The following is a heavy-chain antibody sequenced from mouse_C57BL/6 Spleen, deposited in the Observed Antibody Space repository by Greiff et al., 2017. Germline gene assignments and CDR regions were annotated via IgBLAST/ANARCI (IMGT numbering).Heavy chain of an antibody. CDR3: ASPRERYAMDY. V-gene: IGHV1-7*01. CDR1: GYTFTSYW. Sequence: VQRVESGAELAKPGASVKLSCKASGYTFTSYWMHWVKQRPGQGLEWIGYINPSSGYTKYNQKFKDKATLTADKSSSTAYMQLSSLTYEDSAVYYCASPRERYAMDYWGQGTSVTVSS. J-gene: IGHJ4*01. CDR2: INPSSGYT.